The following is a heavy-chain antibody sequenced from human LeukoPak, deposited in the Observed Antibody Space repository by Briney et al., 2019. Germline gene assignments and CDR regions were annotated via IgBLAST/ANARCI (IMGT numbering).Heavy chain of an antibody. CDR1: GYTFTGYY. CDR2: INPNSGGT. Sequence: ASVKVSCKASGYTFTGYYMHWVRQAPGQGLEWMGWINPNSGGTNYAQKFQGRVTMTRDTSISTAYMELSRLRSDDTAVYYCARRGGYCSSTSCYTGLIRGWFDPWGQGTLVTVSS. J-gene: IGHJ5*02. V-gene: IGHV1-2*02. D-gene: IGHD2-2*02. CDR3: ARRGGYCSSTSCYTGLIRGWFDP.